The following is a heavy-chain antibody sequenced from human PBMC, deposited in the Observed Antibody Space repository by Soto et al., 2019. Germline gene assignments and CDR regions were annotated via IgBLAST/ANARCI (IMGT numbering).Heavy chain of an antibody. D-gene: IGHD2-15*01. Sequence: GASVKVSCKASGGTFSSYAISWVRQAPGQGLEWMGGIIPIFGTANYAQKFQGRVTITADESASTAYMELSSLRSEDTAVYYCASHCSGGSCYSGYYYYGMDVWGQGTTVTVSS. CDR1: GGTFSSYA. J-gene: IGHJ6*02. CDR2: IIPIFGTA. V-gene: IGHV1-69*13. CDR3: ASHCSGGSCYSGYYYYGMDV.